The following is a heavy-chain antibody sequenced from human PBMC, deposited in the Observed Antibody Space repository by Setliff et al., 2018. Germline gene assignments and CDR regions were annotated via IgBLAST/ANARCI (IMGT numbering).Heavy chain of an antibody. CDR3: AAIGLDTAMITGVLFDF. D-gene: IGHD5-18*01. CDR2: INAGNGNT. J-gene: IGHJ4*02. Sequence: ASVKVSCKASGYTFTSYGISWVRQAPGQRLEWMGWINAGNGNTKYSQKFQGRVTMTEDTSTDTAYMELSSLKSEDTAVYYCAAIGLDTAMITGVLFDFWGQGTLVTVSS. V-gene: IGHV1-18*01. CDR1: GYTFTSYG.